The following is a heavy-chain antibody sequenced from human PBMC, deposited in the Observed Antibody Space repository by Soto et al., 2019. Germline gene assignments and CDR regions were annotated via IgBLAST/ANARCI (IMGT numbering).Heavy chain of an antibody. Sequence: GAAVKSSCKGSGYSVTSYWMSWVRQMPGKGLEWMGRIDPSDSYTNYSPSFQGHVTISADKSISTAYLQWSSLKASDTAMYYCASNSGSYSQAFDYWGQGTPVTVSS. CDR1: GYSVTSYW. J-gene: IGHJ4*02. D-gene: IGHD1-26*01. V-gene: IGHV5-10-1*01. CDR3: ASNSGSYSQAFDY. CDR2: IDPSDSYT.